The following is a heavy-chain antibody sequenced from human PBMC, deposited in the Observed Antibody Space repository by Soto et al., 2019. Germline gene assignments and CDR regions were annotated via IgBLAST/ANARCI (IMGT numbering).Heavy chain of an antibody. Sequence: GASVKVSCKASGGTFSSYAISWVRQAPGQGLEWMGGIIPIFGTANYAQKFQGRVTITADESTSTAYMEPSSLRSEDTAVYYCARGPREGPGDYWGQGTLVTVSS. D-gene: IGHD1-26*01. CDR3: ARGPREGPGDY. CDR2: IIPIFGTA. V-gene: IGHV1-69*13. J-gene: IGHJ4*02. CDR1: GGTFSSYA.